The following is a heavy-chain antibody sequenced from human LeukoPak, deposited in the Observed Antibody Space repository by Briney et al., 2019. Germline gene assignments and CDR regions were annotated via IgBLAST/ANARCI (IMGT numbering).Heavy chain of an antibody. Sequence: GASVKVSCKASGYTFTGYYMHWVRQAPGQGLEWMGWINPNSGGTNYAQKFQGRVTMTRDTSISTAYMELSRLRSDDTAVYYCAIDPHSSGWNFDYWGQGTLVTVSS. V-gene: IGHV1-2*02. D-gene: IGHD6-19*01. CDR1: GYTFTGYY. CDR2: INPNSGGT. CDR3: AIDPHSSGWNFDY. J-gene: IGHJ4*02.